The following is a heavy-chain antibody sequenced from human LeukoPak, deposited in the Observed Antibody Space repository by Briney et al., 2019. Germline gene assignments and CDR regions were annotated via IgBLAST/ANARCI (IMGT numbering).Heavy chain of an antibody. V-gene: IGHV3-30*02. CDR1: GFTFSSYG. CDR2: IRYDGSNK. D-gene: IGHD1-7*01. CDR3: AKDPTNWNYVGLYYFDY. J-gene: IGHJ4*02. Sequence: GGSLRLSCAASGFTFSSYGMHWVRQAPGKGLEWVAFIRYDGSNKYYADSVKGRFTISRDNSKNTLYLQMNSLRAEDTAVYYCAKDPTNWNYVGLYYFDYWGQGTLVTVSS.